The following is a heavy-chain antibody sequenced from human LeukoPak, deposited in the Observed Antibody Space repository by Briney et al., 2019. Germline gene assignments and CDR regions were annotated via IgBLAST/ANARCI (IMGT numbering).Heavy chain of an antibody. CDR3: ARVAATVTTIGSRDY. CDR2: ISSSSSTI. Sequence: GGSLRLSCAASGFTFSSYSMNWVRQAPGKGLEWVSYISSSSSTIYYADSVKGRFTISRDNAKNSLYLQMNSLRAEDTAVYYCARVAATVTTIGSRDYWGQGTLVTVSS. CDR1: GFTFSSYS. V-gene: IGHV3-48*01. J-gene: IGHJ4*02. D-gene: IGHD4-17*01.